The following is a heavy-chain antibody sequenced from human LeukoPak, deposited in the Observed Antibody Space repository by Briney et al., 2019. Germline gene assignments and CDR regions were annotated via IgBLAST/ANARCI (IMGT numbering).Heavy chain of an antibody. D-gene: IGHD1-26*01. Sequence: EGSLRLSCAASGFTLTSDSMNWVRQAPGKGLEWISYISSGATTTYYADSVKGRFTISRDTAQNSLYLQMNFLRVDDTAVYYCAKGTVGAKFWGQGTLVIVSS. V-gene: IGHV3-48*04. CDR1: GFTLTSDS. CDR3: AKGTVGAKF. CDR2: ISSGATTT. J-gene: IGHJ4*02.